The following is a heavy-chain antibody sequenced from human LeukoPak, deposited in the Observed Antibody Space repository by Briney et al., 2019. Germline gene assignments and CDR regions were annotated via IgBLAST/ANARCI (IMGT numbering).Heavy chain of an antibody. V-gene: IGHV4-38-2*02. Sequence: SETLSLTCTVSGYSISSGYYWGWIRQPPGKGLEWIGSIYHSGSTYYNPSLKSRVTISVDTSKNQFSLKLSSVTAADTAVYYCASVTIFGVVISYPDPDYWGQGTLVTVSS. CDR1: GYSISSGYY. CDR3: ASVTIFGVVISYPDPDY. J-gene: IGHJ4*02. CDR2: IYHSGST. D-gene: IGHD3-3*01.